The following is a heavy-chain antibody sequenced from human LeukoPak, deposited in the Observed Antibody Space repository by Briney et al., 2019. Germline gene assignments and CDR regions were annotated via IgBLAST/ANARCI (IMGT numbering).Heavy chain of an antibody. J-gene: IGHJ4*02. CDR1: GGSISSGGYY. CDR2: IYYSGST. V-gene: IGHV4-31*03. Sequence: SETLSLTCTVSGGSISSGGYYWSWIRQHPGKGLEWIGYIYYSGSTYYNPSLKSRVTISVDTSKNQFSLKLSSVTAADTAVYYCARAPAPRPSGWADYWGQGTLVTVSS. D-gene: IGHD6-19*01. CDR3: ARAPAPRPSGWADY.